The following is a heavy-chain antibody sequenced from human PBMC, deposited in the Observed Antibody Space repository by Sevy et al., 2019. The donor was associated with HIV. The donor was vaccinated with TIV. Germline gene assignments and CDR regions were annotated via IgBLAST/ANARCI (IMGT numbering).Heavy chain of an antibody. Sequence: SETLSLTCTVSGGSISSYYWSWIRQPPGKGLEWIGYIYYSGSTNYNPSLKSRVTISVDTSKNQFSLKLSSVTAADTAVYYCARGTTVTTPFDDWGQGTLVTVSS. J-gene: IGHJ4*02. D-gene: IGHD4-17*01. CDR3: ARGTTVTTPFDD. CDR1: GGSISSYY. V-gene: IGHV4-59*13. CDR2: IYYSGST.